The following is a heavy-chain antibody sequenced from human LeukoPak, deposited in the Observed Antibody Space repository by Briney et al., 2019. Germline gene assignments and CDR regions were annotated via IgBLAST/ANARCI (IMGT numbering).Heavy chain of an antibody. CDR1: GFTFDDYG. CDR3: ARTLDYGDYQGYFDY. D-gene: IGHD4-17*01. V-gene: IGHV3-20*04. CDR2: INWNGCST. J-gene: IGHJ4*02. Sequence: GGSLSLSCAASGFTFDDYGMSWVRQAPGKGLEWVSGINWNGCSTGYADSVKGRFTISRDNAKNSLYQQMNSLRAEDTALYYCARTLDYGDYQGYFDYWGQGTLVTVSS.